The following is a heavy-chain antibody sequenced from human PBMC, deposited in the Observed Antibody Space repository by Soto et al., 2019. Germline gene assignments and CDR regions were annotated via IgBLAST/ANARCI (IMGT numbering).Heavy chain of an antibody. V-gene: IGHV2-5*02. CDR1: GFSLTTSGVG. J-gene: IGHJ4*02. Sequence: QITLKESGPTLVKPTQTLTLTCTFSGFSLTTSGVGVGWIRQPPGKALEWLALIYWDDDKRYSPPLKTRLTITKDTSKNQVVLTMTNMDPVDTATYYCAHGQYDSNGYWLYFDYWGQGTLVTVSS. D-gene: IGHD3-22*01. CDR3: AHGQYDSNGYWLYFDY. CDR2: IYWDDDK.